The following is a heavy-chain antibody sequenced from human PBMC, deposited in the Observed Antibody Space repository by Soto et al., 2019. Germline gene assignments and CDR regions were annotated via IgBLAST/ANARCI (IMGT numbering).Heavy chain of an antibody. V-gene: IGHV4-34*02. CDR1: GGSFSGYY. Sequence: QVQLQQWGPGLLKPSETLSLTCAVYGGSFSGYYWSWIRQPPGKGLEWIGEVNHLGITNYNPSLKSRVPISVDTSRNQFSLKVSSVTAADTAVYFCARGQWSDRFLNWGQGPLLTVSS. CDR3: ARGQWSDRFLN. D-gene: IGHD2-15*01. J-gene: IGHJ4*02. CDR2: VNHLGIT.